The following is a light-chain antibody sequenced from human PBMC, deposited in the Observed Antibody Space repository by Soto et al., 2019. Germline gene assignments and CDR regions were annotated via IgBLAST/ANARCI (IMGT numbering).Light chain of an antibody. Sequence: ALRMTHSPSSLSASTGDGVTITCRASQGVSNYLAWYQQKPGQAPKVLIHAASTLQGGVPSRFSGSGSGTDFTLTISGLQSDDFATYYCQQYYTYPWTFGQGTKVDIK. CDR1: QGVSNY. CDR3: QQYYTYPWT. J-gene: IGKJ1*01. CDR2: AAS. V-gene: IGKV1-8*01.